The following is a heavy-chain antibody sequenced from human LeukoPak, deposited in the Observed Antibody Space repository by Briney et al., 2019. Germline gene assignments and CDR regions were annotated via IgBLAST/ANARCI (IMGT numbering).Heavy chain of an antibody. CDR3: ARDGNYYDSSGPADY. CDR1: RFTFSRYW. D-gene: IGHD3-22*01. V-gene: IGHV3-74*01. CDR2: INGDGIST. Sequence: GGSLRLSCAASRFTFSRYWMRWVRQAPGKGLVWVSRINGDGISTSYADSVKGRFTISRDNAKNTLYLQMNSLRAEDTAVYYCARDGNYYDSSGPADYWGQGTLVTVSS. J-gene: IGHJ4*02.